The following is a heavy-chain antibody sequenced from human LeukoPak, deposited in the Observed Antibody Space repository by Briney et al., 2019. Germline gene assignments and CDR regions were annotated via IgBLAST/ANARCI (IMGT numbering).Heavy chain of an antibody. V-gene: IGHV4-34*01. D-gene: IGHD6-19*01. Sequence: PSETLSLTCAVYGGSLSGYYWSWIRQPPGKGLEWIGEINHSGSTNYNPSLKSRVTISVDTSKNQFSRKLSSVTAADTAVYYCARGSSSGWLGPYSWFDPWGQGTLVTVSS. J-gene: IGHJ5*02. CDR1: GGSLSGYY. CDR3: ARGSSSGWLGPYSWFDP. CDR2: INHSGST.